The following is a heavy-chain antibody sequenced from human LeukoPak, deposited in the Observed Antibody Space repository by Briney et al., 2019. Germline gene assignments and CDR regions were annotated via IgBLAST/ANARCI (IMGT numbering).Heavy chain of an antibody. CDR1: GFTFSSYA. J-gene: IGHJ4*02. V-gene: IGHV3-23*01. CDR2: ISGSGGST. CDR3: ATEGSLIPADY. Sequence: GGSLRLSCAASGFTFSSYAMSWVRQAPGKGLEWVSGISGSGGSTNYADSVKGRFTISRDNSKNTLYLQMNSLRAEDTAVYYCATEGSLIPADYWGQGTLVTVSS.